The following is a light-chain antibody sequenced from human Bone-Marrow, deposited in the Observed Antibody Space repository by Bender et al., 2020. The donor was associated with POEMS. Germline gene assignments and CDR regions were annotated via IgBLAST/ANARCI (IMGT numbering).Light chain of an antibody. J-gene: IGLJ1*01. CDR1: SSDVGGYNH. CDR2: DVS. Sequence: QSALTQPPSASGSPGQSVTISCNGTSSDVGGYNHVSWHQQHPGKAPKLMIYDVSKRPSGVPDRFSGSKSGNTASLTISGLQAEDEADYYCCSYAGSYAFVFGTGTKVTVL. V-gene: IGLV2-11*01. CDR3: CSYAGSYAFV.